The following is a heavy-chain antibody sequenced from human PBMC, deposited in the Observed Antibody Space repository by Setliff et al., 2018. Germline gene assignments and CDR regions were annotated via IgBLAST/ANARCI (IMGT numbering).Heavy chain of an antibody. Sequence: SETLSLTCTVYGVSFSDYYWGWVRQSPGKGLDWIGEINHSGTTNYDPSLEGRISISVDTSKRQFSLKLSSVTAADMAVYYCARKYQRGKAPVVDPWGQGTLVTVSS. V-gene: IGHV4-34*01. J-gene: IGHJ5*02. D-gene: IGHD2-2*01. CDR1: GVSFSDYY. CDR2: INHSGTT. CDR3: ARKYQRGKAPVVDP.